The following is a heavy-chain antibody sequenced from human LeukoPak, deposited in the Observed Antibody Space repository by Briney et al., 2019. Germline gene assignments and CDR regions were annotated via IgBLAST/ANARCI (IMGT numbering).Heavy chain of an antibody. CDR3: AKDGGAVRWGFEYYYYYMDV. CDR2: ISGSGGTT. V-gene: IGHV3-23*01. D-gene: IGHD3-16*01. Sequence: GGSLRLSCAASGFTFSSYAMTWVRQAPVKGLEWVSSISGSGGTTDYADSVKGRFTISRDNSKNTLYLQMNSLRAEDTAVYYCAKDGGAVRWGFEYYYYYMDVWGKGTTVTVSS. CDR1: GFTFSSYA. J-gene: IGHJ6*03.